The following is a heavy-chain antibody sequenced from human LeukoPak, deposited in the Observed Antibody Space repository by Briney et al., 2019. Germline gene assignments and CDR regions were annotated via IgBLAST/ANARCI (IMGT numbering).Heavy chain of an antibody. V-gene: IGHV3-30*18. Sequence: GGSLRLSCAASGFTFSSYGMHWVRQAPGKGLEWVAVISYDGSNNKYYADSVKGRFTISRGNSKNTLYLQMNSLRAEDTAVYYCAEVSISSGWSRPFDSWGQGTLVTVSS. J-gene: IGHJ4*02. CDR2: ISYDGSNNK. D-gene: IGHD6-19*01. CDR1: GFTFSSYG. CDR3: AEVSISSGWSRPFDS.